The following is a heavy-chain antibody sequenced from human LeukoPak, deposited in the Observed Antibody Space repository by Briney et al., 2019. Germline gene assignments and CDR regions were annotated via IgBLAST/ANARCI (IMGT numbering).Heavy chain of an antibody. CDR2: ISAYNGNT. CDR3: ARVKYCTNGVCYHFDY. D-gene: IGHD2-8*01. Sequence: GASVKVSCKASGYTFTSYGISWVRQAPGQGLEWMGWISAYNGNTNYAQKLQGRVTMTTDTSTSTAYMELRSLRSDDTAVYYCARVKYCTNGVCYHFDYWGQGTLVTVSS. CDR1: GYTFTSYG. J-gene: IGHJ4*02. V-gene: IGHV1-18*01.